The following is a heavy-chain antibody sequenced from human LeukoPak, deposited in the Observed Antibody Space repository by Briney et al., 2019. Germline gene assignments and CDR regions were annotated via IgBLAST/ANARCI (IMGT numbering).Heavy chain of an antibody. D-gene: IGHD6-6*01. CDR3: ARDGSTYSSSSEGFDY. CDR2: INPNSGGT. J-gene: IGHJ4*02. CDR1: GYTFTVYY. Sequence: GASVKVSCKASGYTFTVYYMHWVRQAPGQGLEWMGWINPNSGGTNYAQKFQGRVTMTRDTSISTAYMELSRLRSDDTAVYYCARDGSTYSSSSEGFDYWGQGTLVTVSS. V-gene: IGHV1-2*02.